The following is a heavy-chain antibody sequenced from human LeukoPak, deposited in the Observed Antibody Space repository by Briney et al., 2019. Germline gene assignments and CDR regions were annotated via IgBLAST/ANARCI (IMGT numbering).Heavy chain of an antibody. CDR2: INSDGSST. D-gene: IGHD4-11*01. Sequence: GGSLRLSCAASGFTFSSYAMSWVRQAPGKGLEWVSRINSDGSSTSYADSVKGRFTISRDNAKNTLYLQMNSLRAEDTAVYYRARGLSLQGYWGQGTLVTVSS. J-gene: IGHJ4*02. V-gene: IGHV3-74*01. CDR3: ARGLSLQGY. CDR1: GFTFSSYA.